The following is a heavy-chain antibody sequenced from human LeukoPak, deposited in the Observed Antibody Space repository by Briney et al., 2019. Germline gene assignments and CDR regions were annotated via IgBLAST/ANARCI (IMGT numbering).Heavy chain of an antibody. Sequence: MSGESLKISCKASGYSFTTYWIGWVRQMPGKGLEWMGIMYPHDSDTRYNPSFQGQVTISADTSISTAYLQWSSLKASDRARYYCARRAGSGSYYKVWGQGTLVTVPS. CDR1: GYSFTTYW. D-gene: IGHD3-10*01. V-gene: IGHV5-51*01. J-gene: IGHJ4*02. CDR2: MYPHDSDT. CDR3: ARRAGSGSYYKV.